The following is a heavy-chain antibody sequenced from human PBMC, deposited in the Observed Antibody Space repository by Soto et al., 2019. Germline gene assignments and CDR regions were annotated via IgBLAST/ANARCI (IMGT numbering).Heavy chain of an antibody. Sequence: PSETLSLTCTFSGGSISSSSYYLGWIRQPPGKGLEWIGSIYYSGSTYYNPSLKSRVTISVDTSKNQFSLKLSSVTAADTAVYYCAKGYDILTGYYKFDYWGQGTLVTVSS. CDR1: GGSISSSSYY. CDR2: IYYSGST. D-gene: IGHD3-9*01. J-gene: IGHJ4*02. V-gene: IGHV4-39*01. CDR3: AKGYDILTGYYKFDY.